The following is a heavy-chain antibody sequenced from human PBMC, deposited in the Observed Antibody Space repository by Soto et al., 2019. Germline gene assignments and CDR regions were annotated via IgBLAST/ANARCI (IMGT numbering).Heavy chain of an antibody. Sequence: GGSLRLSCAASGFTFSSYWMSWVRQAPGKGLEWVANIKQDGSEKYYVDSVKGRFTISRDNAKNSLYLQMNSLRAEDTAVYYCARDWGLIVVVPAAPLDVWGQGTTVTVSS. CDR2: IKQDGSEK. V-gene: IGHV3-7*05. CDR3: ARDWGLIVVVPAAPLDV. J-gene: IGHJ6*02. D-gene: IGHD2-2*01. CDR1: GFTFSSYW.